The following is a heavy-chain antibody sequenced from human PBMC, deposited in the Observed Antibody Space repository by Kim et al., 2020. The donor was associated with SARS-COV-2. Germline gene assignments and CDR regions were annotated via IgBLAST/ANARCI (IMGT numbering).Heavy chain of an antibody. Sequence: SETLSLTCTVSGGSVSTYYWTWVRRPPGKPLEWIGYIYYVGDTNYNPSLKSRVTISVDTSKNQFSLRLSSVTAADTAVYYCARGLLRHYYFALDVWGQGT. CDR2: IYYVGDT. D-gene: IGHD5-12*01. J-gene: IGHJ6*02. V-gene: IGHV4-59*02. CDR1: GGSVSTYY. CDR3: ARGLLRHYYFALDV.